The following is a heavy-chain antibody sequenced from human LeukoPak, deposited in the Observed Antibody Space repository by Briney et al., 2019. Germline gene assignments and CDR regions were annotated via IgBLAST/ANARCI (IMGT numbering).Heavy chain of an antibody. CDR3: ARVPNSSSWHGGFDY. CDR1: GGSISSYY. V-gene: IGHV4-59*01. Sequence: PSETLSLTCTVSGGSISSYYWSWIRQPPGKGLEWIGYIYYSGSTNYNPSLKSRVTISVDTSKNQFSLKLSSVTAADTAVYYCARVPNSSSWHGGFDYWGQGTLVTVSS. D-gene: IGHD6-13*01. J-gene: IGHJ4*02. CDR2: IYYSGST.